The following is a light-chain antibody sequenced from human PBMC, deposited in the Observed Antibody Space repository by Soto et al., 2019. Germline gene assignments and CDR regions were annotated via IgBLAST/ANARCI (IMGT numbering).Light chain of an antibody. CDR2: GAS. Sequence: EILRTQSPATLSVSPGERATLSCRASQSVRINLAWYQQKLGQAPRLLIYGASTRATGIPARFSGSGSGTEFTLTISSRQSEDFAVYYCQQYNNWPPYTFGQGPKLEIK. V-gene: IGKV3-15*01. J-gene: IGKJ2*01. CDR1: QSVRIN. CDR3: QQYNNWPPYT.